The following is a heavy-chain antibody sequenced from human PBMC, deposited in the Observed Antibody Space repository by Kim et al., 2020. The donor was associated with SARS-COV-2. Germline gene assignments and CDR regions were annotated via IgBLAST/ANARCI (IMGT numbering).Heavy chain of an antibody. V-gene: IGHV3-23*01. Sequence: GGSLRLSCAASGFTFSSYAMSWVRQAPGKGLEWVSAISGSGGSTYYADSVKGRFTISRDNSKNTLYLQMNSLRAEDTAVYYCAKDRIVLVVYAIWGYFDLWGRGTLVTVSS. J-gene: IGHJ2*01. D-gene: IGHD2-8*02. CDR2: ISGSGGST. CDR1: GFTFSSYA. CDR3: AKDRIVLVVYAIWGYFDL.